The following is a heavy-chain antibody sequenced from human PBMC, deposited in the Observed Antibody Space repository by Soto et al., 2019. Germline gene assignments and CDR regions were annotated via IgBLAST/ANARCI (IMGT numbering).Heavy chain of an antibody. CDR1: GGSISSSSYY. J-gene: IGHJ4*02. CDR3: ARNYYDSSGYYYFDY. CDR2: IYYSGST. Sequence: SETQSLTCTVSGGSISSSSYYWGWIRQPPGKGLEWIGSIYYSGSTYYNPSLKSRVTISVDTSKNQFSLKLSSVTAADTAVYYCARNYYDSSGYYYFDYWGQGIMVT. V-gene: IGHV4-39*01. D-gene: IGHD3-22*01.